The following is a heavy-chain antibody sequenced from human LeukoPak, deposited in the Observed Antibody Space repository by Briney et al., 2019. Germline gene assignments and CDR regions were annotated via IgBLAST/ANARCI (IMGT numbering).Heavy chain of an antibody. V-gene: IGHV4-34*01. D-gene: IGHD3-16*01. Sequence: SETLSLTCPVYGGSFSDHNWNWLRQPPAKGLEWIGEINHSGSTTYNPSLKSQVTISVHTSKSHFSLKLSSVSAAETAVYYCARFGAAIDYWGQGTLVTVSS. CDR2: INHSGST. J-gene: IGHJ4*02. CDR1: GGSFSDHN. CDR3: ARFGAAIDY.